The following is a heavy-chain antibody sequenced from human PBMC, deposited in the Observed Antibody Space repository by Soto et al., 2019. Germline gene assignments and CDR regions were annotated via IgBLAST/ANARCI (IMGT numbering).Heavy chain of an antibody. V-gene: IGHV1-69*13. CDR2: IIPIFGTA. CDR1: GGTFSSYS. Sequence: SVKVSCKASGGTFSSYSISWVRQAPGQGLEWMGGIIPIFGTANYAQKFQGRVTITADESTSTAYMELSSLRSEDTAVYYCARGARRYYDSSGYYDMYYFDYWGQGTLVTVSS. J-gene: IGHJ4*02. CDR3: ARGARRYYDSSGYYDMYYFDY. D-gene: IGHD3-22*01.